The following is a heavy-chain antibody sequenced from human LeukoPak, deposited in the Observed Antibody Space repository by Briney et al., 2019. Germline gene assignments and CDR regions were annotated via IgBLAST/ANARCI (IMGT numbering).Heavy chain of an antibody. Sequence: ASVKVSRKAFGYTFTSYYMHWVRQAPGQGLEWMGEIDPSGGDTNYAQRFQGRVTMARDRSTSTVHMALSGLRSEDTAVYYCARVGRIKYSTSWYYFDYWGQGTLVTVSS. CDR2: IDPSGGDT. V-gene: IGHV1-46*01. J-gene: IGHJ4*02. CDR1: GYTFTSYY. D-gene: IGHD2-2*01. CDR3: ARVGRIKYSTSWYYFDY.